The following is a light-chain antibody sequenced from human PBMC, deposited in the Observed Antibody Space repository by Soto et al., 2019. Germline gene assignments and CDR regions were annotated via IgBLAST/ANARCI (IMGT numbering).Light chain of an antibody. CDR3: SSYTSSSTLV. J-gene: IGLJ1*01. CDR1: SSDVGGYNY. V-gene: IGLV2-14*01. CDR2: EVS. Sequence: QSALTQPASVSGSPGQSITISCTGTSSDVGGYNYVSWYQQHPGKAPQLMIFEVSNRPSGVSNRFSGSKSGNTASLPISGLQAGDEADYYCSSYTSSSTLVFGTGTKVTVL.